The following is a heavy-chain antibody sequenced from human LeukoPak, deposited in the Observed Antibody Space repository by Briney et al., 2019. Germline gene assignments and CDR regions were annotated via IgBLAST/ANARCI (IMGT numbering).Heavy chain of an antibody. D-gene: IGHD3-10*01. CDR1: GGSFSGYY. CDR2: INHSGST. Sequence: PSETLSLTCAVYGGSFSGYYWSWIRQPPGKGREWIGEINHSGSTNYNPSLKSRVTISVAPSKNQFSLKLSAVTAADTAVYYCARGQLLWFGELHDYWGQGTLVTVSS. V-gene: IGHV4-34*01. CDR3: ARGQLLWFGELHDY. J-gene: IGHJ4*02.